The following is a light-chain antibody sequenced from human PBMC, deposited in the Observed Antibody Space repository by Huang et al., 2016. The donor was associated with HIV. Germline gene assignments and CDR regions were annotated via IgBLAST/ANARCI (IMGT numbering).Light chain of an antibody. CDR3: QQYNSYPYT. J-gene: IGKJ2*01. CDR1: QSISNW. CDR2: KAS. V-gene: IGKV1-5*03. Sequence: DIQMTQSPSTLSASVGDRVTITCRASQSISNWFAWYQQKPGTAPKLLIYKASSLESGVPSRFSASGFGTQFTLTISLQPDDFATYFCQQYNSYPYTFGQGTKLQIK.